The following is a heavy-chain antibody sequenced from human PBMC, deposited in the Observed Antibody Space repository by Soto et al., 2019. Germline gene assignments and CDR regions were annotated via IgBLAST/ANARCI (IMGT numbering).Heavy chain of an antibody. J-gene: IGHJ1*01. CDR1: GFTFSSYS. V-gene: IGHV3-21*01. CDR2: ISSSSSYI. Sequence: GGSLRLSCAASGFTFSSYSMNWVRQAPGKGLEWVSSISSSSSYIYYADSVKGRFTISRDNAKNSLYLQMNSLRAEDTAVYYCARVSTVTTNPYYFQHWGQGTLVTVS. CDR3: ARVSTVTTNPYYFQH. D-gene: IGHD4-17*01.